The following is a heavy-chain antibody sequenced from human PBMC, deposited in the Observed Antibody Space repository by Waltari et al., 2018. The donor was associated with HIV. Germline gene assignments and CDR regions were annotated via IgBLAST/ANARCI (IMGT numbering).Heavy chain of an antibody. CDR2: ISFDGSNK. V-gene: IGHV3-30-3*01. J-gene: IGHJ5*02. CDR1: GFTFSKYA. Sequence: QVQLVESGGGVVQPGRSLRLFCAASGFTFSKYAMHWVRQAPGKGLEWVAVISFDGSNKYYADSVKGRLTISRDNSKNTLHLQMNSLRAEDTAVYYCVRERSLKTWGQGTLVTVSS. CDR3: VRERSLKT.